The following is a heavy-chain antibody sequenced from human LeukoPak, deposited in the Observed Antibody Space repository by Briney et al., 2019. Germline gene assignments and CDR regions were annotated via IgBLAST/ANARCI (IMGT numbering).Heavy chain of an antibody. V-gene: IGHV4-30-4*01. CDR2: IYYSGTT. J-gene: IGHJ4*02. Sequence: SETLSLTCTVSGGSISSGDYYWSWIRQPPGKGLEWIGYIYYSGTTYYNPSLKSRITISPDTSKYQFSLRLTSVTAADTAVYYCARVGDWNDLVYWGQGIRVTVSS. CDR1: GGSISSGDYY. D-gene: IGHD1-1*01. CDR3: ARVGDWNDLVY.